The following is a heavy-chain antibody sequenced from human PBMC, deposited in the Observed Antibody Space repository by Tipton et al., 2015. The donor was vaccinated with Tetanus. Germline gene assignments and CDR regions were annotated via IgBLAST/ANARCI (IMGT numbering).Heavy chain of an antibody. CDR2: IYPGDSDT. CDR1: GYSFTSYW. V-gene: IGHV5-51*01. J-gene: IGHJ6*02. CDR3: AGFFGVPPGYYYGMDV. D-gene: IGHD3-3*01. Sequence: QLVQSGAEVKKPGEYLKISCKGSGYSFTSYWIGWVRQMPGKGLEWMGSIYPGDSDTRYSPSFQVQGTLSADKSISTAYRQWSSLKASDTAMYYCAGFFGVPPGYYYGMDVWGQGTTVTVSS.